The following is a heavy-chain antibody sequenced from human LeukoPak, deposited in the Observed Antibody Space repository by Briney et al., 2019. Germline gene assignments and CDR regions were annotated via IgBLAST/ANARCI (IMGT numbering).Heavy chain of an antibody. CDR2: INHSRST. V-gene: IGHV4-34*01. Sequence: SETLSHTCAVYGGSFSGYYWSWIRQPPGKGLEWIGVINHSRSTNYNPSLKSRVTISVDTSKNQFSLKLSSVTAADTAVYYCARCAYYYDSSGYYYFDYWGQGTLVTVSS. CDR3: ARCAYYYDSSGYYYFDY. D-gene: IGHD3-22*01. J-gene: IGHJ4*02. CDR1: GGSFSGYY.